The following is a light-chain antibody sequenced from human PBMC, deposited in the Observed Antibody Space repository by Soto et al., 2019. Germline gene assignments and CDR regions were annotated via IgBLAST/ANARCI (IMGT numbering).Light chain of an antibody. J-gene: IGKJ1*01. CDR1: QDISIY. CDR2: GAS. Sequence: DLQMTQSPSSLSASVGDRVTITCRASQDISIYLTWYQQQPGKVPKLLIYGASILQSGVPSRFSGSGSGTDFSLTISSLQPEDFATYYCQKYNSVPRTFGQGTRVEMK. CDR3: QKYNSVPRT. V-gene: IGKV1-27*01.